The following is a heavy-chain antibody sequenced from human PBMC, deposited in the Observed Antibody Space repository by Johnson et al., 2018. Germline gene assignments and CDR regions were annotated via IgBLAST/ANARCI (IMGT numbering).Heavy chain of an antibody. CDR2: ISCDGGQK. CDR3: AGDWEEMAKITRYFQH. V-gene: IGHV3-30-3*01. Sequence: QVQLVQSGGGVVQPGRSLRLSCAGSAYSVSHCTSLWVRQAAGKGLDWVALISCDGGQKYFADSVRGRFTISRDNAKNSLYLQMDSRRAEDTAVYYCAGDWEEMAKITRYFQHWGQGTLVTVSA. D-gene: IGHD5-24*01. CDR1: AYSVSHCT. J-gene: IGHJ1*01.